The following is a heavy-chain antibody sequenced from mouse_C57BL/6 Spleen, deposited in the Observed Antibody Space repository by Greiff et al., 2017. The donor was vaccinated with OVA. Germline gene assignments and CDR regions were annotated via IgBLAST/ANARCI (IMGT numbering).Heavy chain of an antibody. D-gene: IGHD2-4*01. CDR2: IRSKSNNYAT. CDR3: VRQGDDYDGFAY. Sequence: EVQLQESGGGLVQPKGSLKLSCAASGFSFNTYAMNWVRQAPGKGLEWVARIRSKSNNYATYYADSVKDRFTISRDDSESMLYLQMNNLKTEDTAMYYCVRQGDDYDGFAYWGQGTLVTVSA. V-gene: IGHV10-1*01. J-gene: IGHJ3*01. CDR1: GFSFNTYA.